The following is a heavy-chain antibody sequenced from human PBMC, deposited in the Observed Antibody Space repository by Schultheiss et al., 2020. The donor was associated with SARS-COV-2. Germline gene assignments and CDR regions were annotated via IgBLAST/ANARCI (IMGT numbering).Heavy chain of an antibody. J-gene: IGHJ6*02. V-gene: IGHV4-59*12. CDR1: GGSISSYY. D-gene: IGHD4-17*01. CDR3: ARGGYYGDFYYYGMDV. Sequence: SETLSLTCTVSGGSISSYYWSWIRQPPGKGLEWIGYIYHSGSTNYNPSLKSRVTISVDTSKNQFSLKLSSVTAADTAVYYCARGGYYGDFYYYGMDVWGQGTTVTVSS. CDR2: IYHSGST.